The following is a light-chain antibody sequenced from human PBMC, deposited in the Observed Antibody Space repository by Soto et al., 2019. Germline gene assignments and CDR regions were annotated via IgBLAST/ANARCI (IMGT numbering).Light chain of an antibody. Sequence: QSVLTQPASVSGSPGQSITISCTGTSSDVGGYNYVSWYQQHPGKAPKLMIYEVSNRPSGVSNRFSGSKSGNTASLTISGLPAEDEADYYCSSSTSSDTLLFGGGTKLTVL. V-gene: IGLV2-14*01. J-gene: IGLJ2*01. CDR3: SSSTSSDTLL. CDR2: EVS. CDR1: SSDVGGYNY.